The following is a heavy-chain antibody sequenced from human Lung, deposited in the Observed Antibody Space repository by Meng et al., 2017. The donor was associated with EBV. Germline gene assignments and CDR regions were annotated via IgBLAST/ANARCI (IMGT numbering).Heavy chain of an antibody. CDR1: GGAIINGNYN. CDR2: IYNSGST. CDR3: ATQESRDGHNPY. Sequence: QHWAPGLVNPAGTLSLSCAVSGGAIINGNYNWGWIRQPPGKGLEWIGTIYNSGSTYYNPSLKSRVTISMGKSNNQLSLKLNSVTAADTAVYYCATQESRDGHNPYWGQGTLVTVSS. D-gene: IGHD5-24*01. J-gene: IGHJ4*02. V-gene: IGHV4-39*07.